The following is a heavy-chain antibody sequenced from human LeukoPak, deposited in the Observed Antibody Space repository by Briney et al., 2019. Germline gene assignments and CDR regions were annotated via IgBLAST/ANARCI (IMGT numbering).Heavy chain of an antibody. Sequence: ASVKVSCKASGYTFTSYDINWVRQATGQGLEWMGWMNPNSGNTGYAQKFPGRVTMTRNTSISTACMELSSLRSEDTAVYYCARYVDTAMVSDYWGQGTLVTVSS. V-gene: IGHV1-8*01. D-gene: IGHD5-18*01. CDR2: MNPNSGNT. J-gene: IGHJ4*02. CDR1: GYTFTSYD. CDR3: ARYVDTAMVSDY.